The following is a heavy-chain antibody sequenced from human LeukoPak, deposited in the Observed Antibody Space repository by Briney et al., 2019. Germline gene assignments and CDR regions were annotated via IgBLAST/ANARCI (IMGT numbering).Heavy chain of an antibody. CDR2: INSDGSST. D-gene: IGHD5-18*01. V-gene: IGHV3-74*01. CDR3: ARDRHSYGPIDY. J-gene: IGHJ4*02. CDR1: GFTFSSYW. Sequence: GGSLRLSCAASGFTFSSYWMHWVRHAPGKGLVWVSRINSDGSSTSYADSVKGRFTISRDNAKNSLYLQMNSLRAEDTAVYYCARDRHSYGPIDYWGQGTLVTVSS.